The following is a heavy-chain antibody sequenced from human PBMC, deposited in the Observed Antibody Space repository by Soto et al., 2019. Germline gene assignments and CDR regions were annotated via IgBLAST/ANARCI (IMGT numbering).Heavy chain of an antibody. CDR1: GFDFSSYG. V-gene: IGHV3-30*19. CDR3: ARDVESGSSQYYYYYYGMDV. J-gene: IGHJ6*02. Sequence: ISSAASGFDFSSYGMHWHRKAPGKGLEWVAVISYDGSNKYYADSVKGRFTISRDNSKDTLYLQMNSLRAEDTAVYYCARDVESGSSQYYYYYYGMDVWGQGTTVTVS. D-gene: IGHD1-26*01. CDR2: ISYDGSNK.